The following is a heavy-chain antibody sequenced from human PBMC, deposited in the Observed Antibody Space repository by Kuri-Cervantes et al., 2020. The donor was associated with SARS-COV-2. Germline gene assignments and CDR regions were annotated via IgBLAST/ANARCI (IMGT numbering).Heavy chain of an antibody. CDR1: GGSISSSSYY. CDR3: ARQGDRGYSYGEFDY. Sequence: GSLRLSCTVSGGSISSSSYYWGWIRQPPGKGLEWIGSIYYSGSTYYNPSLKSRVTISVDTSKNQFSLKLSSVTAADMAVYYCARQGDRGYSYGEFDYWGQGTLVTVSS. J-gene: IGHJ4*02. CDR2: IYYSGST. V-gene: IGHV4-39*01. D-gene: IGHD5-18*01.